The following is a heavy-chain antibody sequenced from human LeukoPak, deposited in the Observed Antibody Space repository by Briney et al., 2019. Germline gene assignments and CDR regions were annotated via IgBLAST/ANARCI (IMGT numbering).Heavy chain of an antibody. CDR2: IYYSGST. CDR1: GGSISSSSYY. D-gene: IGHD3-9*01. Sequence: SETLSLTRTVSGGSISSSSYYWGWIRQPPGKGLEWIGSIYYSGSTYYNPSLKSRVTISVDTSKNQFSLKLSSVTAADTAVYYCARQGKTVLRYFDWLYPIPSYYYYYYGMDVWGQGTTVTFSS. CDR3: ARQGKTVLRYFDWLYPIPSYYYYYYGMDV. J-gene: IGHJ6*02. V-gene: IGHV4-39*01.